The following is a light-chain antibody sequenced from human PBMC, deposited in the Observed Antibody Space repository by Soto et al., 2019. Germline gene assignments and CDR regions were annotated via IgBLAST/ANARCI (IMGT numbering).Light chain of an antibody. V-gene: IGKV3-20*01. Sequence: EIVLTQSPGTLSLSPGERATLSCRASQSLSSGSLAWYQQKPGQAPRLLIYAASHRATDIPDRFIGSGSGTDFSLTISRLEPEDFAVYYCQLYGTSPPFTFGQGTKLEIK. CDR2: AAS. CDR3: QLYGTSPPFT. J-gene: IGKJ2*01. CDR1: QSLSSGS.